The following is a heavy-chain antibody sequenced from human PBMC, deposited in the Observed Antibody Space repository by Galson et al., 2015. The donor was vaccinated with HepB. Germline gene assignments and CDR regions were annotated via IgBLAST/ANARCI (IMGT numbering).Heavy chain of an antibody. CDR3: ARGTGGDYVKLDY. Sequence: SVKVSCKASGGTFSSYTISWVRQAPGQGLEWMGRIIPILGIANYAQKFQGRVTITADKSTSTAYMELSSLRSEDTAVYYCARGTGGDYVKLDYWGQGTLVTVSS. J-gene: IGHJ4*02. V-gene: IGHV1-69*02. CDR2: IIPILGIA. CDR1: GGTFSSYT. D-gene: IGHD4-17*01.